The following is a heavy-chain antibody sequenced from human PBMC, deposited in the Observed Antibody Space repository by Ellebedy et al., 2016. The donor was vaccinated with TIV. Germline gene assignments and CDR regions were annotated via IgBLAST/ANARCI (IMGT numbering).Heavy chain of an antibody. CDR2: IYYSGST. Sequence: SETLSLTCTVSGGSISSSNYYRVWIRQPPGKGLEWIGSIYYSGSTNYNPSLKSRVTISLDTSKNQISLKLSSVTAADTAVYYCARLPSRIGAAAWGQGILVTVTS. CDR3: ARLPSRIGAAA. CDR1: GGSISSSNYY. J-gene: IGHJ5*02. V-gene: IGHV4-39*07. D-gene: IGHD6-13*01.